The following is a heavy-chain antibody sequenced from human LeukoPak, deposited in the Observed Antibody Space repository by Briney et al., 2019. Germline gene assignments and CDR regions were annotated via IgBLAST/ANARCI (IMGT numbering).Heavy chain of an antibody. CDR1: GFTFSSYS. CDR2: ISSSSSYI. V-gene: IGHV3-21*01. CDR3: ARVDRYYYYMDV. Sequence: GGSLRLSCAASGFTFSSYSMNWIRQAPGKGLEWVSSISSSSSYIYYADSVKGRFTISRDNAKNSLYLQMNSLRAEDTAVYYCARVDRYYYYMDVWGKGTTVTVSS. J-gene: IGHJ6*03.